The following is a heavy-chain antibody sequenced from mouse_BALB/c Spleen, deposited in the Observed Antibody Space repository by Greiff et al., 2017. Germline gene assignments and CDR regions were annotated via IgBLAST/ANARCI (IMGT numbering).Heavy chain of an antibody. CDR1: GYSITSGYY. D-gene: IGHD1-1*01. V-gene: IGHV3-6*02. Sequence: EVQLVESGPGLVKPSQSLSLTCSVTGYSITSGYYWNWIRQFPGNKLEWMGYISYDGSNNYNPSLKNRISITRDTSKNQFFLKLNSVTTEDTATYYCARDRTVVAPFDYWGQGTTLTVSS. CDR3: ARDRTVVAPFDY. CDR2: ISYDGSN. J-gene: IGHJ2*01.